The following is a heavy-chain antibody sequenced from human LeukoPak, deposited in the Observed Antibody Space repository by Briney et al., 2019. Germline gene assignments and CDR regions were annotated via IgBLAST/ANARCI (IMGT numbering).Heavy chain of an antibody. J-gene: IGHJ5*02. D-gene: IGHD1-26*01. CDR2: INHSGST. CDR3: ARVPTVGPSRGWFDP. V-gene: IGHV4-34*01. CDR1: GGSFSGYY. Sequence: SETLSLTCAVYGGSFSGYYWSWIRQPPGKGLEWIGEINHSGSTNYNPSLKSRVTMSVDTSKSQFSLKLSSVTAFDTAVYYCARVPTVGPSRGWFDPWGQGTLVTVSS.